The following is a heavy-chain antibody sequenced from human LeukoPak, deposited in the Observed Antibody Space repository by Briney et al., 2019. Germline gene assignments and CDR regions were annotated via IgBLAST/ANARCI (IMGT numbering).Heavy chain of an antibody. CDR3: AKVRGYSYGYGAFDI. J-gene: IGHJ3*02. V-gene: IGHV3-9*03. CDR2: ISWNSGSI. CDR1: GFTFDDYV. Sequence: GGSLRLSCAASGFTFDDYVMHWVRQAPGKGLEWVSGISWNSGSIGYADSVKGRFTISRDNAKNSLYLQMNSLRAEDMALYYCAKVRGYSYGYGAFDIWGQGTMVTVSS. D-gene: IGHD5-18*01.